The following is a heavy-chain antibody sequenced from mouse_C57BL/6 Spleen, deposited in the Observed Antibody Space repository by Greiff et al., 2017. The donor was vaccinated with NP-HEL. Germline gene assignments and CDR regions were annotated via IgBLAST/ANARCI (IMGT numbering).Heavy chain of an antibody. Sequence: EVKLQESGPGLVKPSQSLSLTCSVTGYSITSGYYWNWIRQFPGNKLEWMGYISYDGSNNYNPSLKNRISITRDTSKNQFFLKLNSVTTEDTATYYCARPNWDYAMDYWGQGTSVTVSS. CDR1: GYSITSGYY. V-gene: IGHV3-6*01. CDR3: ARPNWDYAMDY. D-gene: IGHD4-1*01. J-gene: IGHJ4*01. CDR2: ISYDGSN.